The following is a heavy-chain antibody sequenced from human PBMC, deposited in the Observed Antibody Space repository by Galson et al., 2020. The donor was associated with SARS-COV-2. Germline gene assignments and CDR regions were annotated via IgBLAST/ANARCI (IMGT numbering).Heavy chain of an antibody. CDR1: GYSFTSYW. V-gene: IGHV5-51*01. CDR3: ARGSEGYDFWSGYYRNWFDP. J-gene: IGHJ5*02. CDR2: IYPGDSDT. D-gene: IGHD3-3*01. Sequence: GESLKISCKGSGYSFTSYWIGWVRQMPGKGLEWMGIIYPGDSDTRYSPSFQGQVTISADKSISTAYLQWSSLKASDTAMYYCARGSEGYDFWSGYYRNWFDPWGQGTLVTVSS.